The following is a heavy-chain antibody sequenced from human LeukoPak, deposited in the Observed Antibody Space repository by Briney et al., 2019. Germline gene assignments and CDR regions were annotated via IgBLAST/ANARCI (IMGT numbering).Heavy chain of an antibody. CDR1: GFTFSSYS. J-gene: IGHJ3*02. Sequence: GGSLRLSCAASGFTFSSYSMNWVRQAPGKGLEWVSSISSSSSHIYYADSVKGRFTISRDNAKNSLYLQMNSLRAEDTAVYYCARDLEGGSDAFDIWGQGTMVTVSS. V-gene: IGHV3-21*01. CDR2: ISSSSSHI. CDR3: ARDLEGGSDAFDI. D-gene: IGHD3-3*01.